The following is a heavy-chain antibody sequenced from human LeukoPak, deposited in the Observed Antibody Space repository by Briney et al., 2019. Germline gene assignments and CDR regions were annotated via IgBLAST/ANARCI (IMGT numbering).Heavy chain of an antibody. Sequence: SETLSLTCAVSGYSISSGYYWGWIRQPPGKGLEWIGYVYYSGSTNYNPSLKRRVAISVDTSKNQFSLKLSSVTAADTAVYYCARSYGSNYYFDYWGQGTLVTVSS. V-gene: IGHV4-61*01. D-gene: IGHD5-24*01. CDR2: VYYSGST. CDR3: ARSYGSNYYFDY. CDR1: GYSISSGYY. J-gene: IGHJ4*02.